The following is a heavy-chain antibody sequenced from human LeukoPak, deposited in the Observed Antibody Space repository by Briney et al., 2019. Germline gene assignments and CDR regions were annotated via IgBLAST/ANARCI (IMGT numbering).Heavy chain of an antibody. V-gene: IGHV1-8*01. CDR1: GYTFTSYD. J-gene: IGHJ5*02. D-gene: IGHD3-22*01. CDR2: MNPNSGNT. CDR3: ARGAYYYDSSGRSGWFDP. Sequence: ASVKVSCKASGYTFTSYDINWVRQAPGQGLEWMGWMNPNSGNTGYAQKFQGRVTMTRNTSISTAYMELSSLRSEDTAVYYCARGAYYYDSSGRSGWFDPWGQGTLVTVSS.